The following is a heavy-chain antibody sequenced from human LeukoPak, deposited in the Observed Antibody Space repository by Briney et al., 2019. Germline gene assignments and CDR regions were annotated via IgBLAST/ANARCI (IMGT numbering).Heavy chain of an antibody. V-gene: IGHV1-18*01. J-gene: IGHJ5*02. CDR3: ARALPGAATAHNWFDP. CDR1: GYTFTSYG. D-gene: IGHD6-13*01. Sequence: ASVKVSCKASGYTFTSYGISWVRQAPGQGLEWMGWISGFNGATSYAQKFQGRVTMTIDTSTNTTYMDLRTVTSDDTAIYYCARALPGAATAHNWFDPWGQGTLVTVSS. CDR2: ISGFNGAT.